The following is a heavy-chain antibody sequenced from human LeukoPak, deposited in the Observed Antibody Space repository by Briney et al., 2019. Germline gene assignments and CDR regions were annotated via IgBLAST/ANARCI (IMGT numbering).Heavy chain of an antibody. Sequence: SETLSLTCTVSGGSISNYYWNWIRQSPGKGLEWIGYIYYTGSTNYNPSLKSRVTISVDTSKNQLSLKLSSVTAADTAVYHCSRERREWFHDAFDIWGQGTTVTVSS. J-gene: IGHJ3*02. CDR1: GGSISNYY. CDR2: IYYTGST. V-gene: IGHV4-59*01. CDR3: SRERREWFHDAFDI. D-gene: IGHD3-10*01.